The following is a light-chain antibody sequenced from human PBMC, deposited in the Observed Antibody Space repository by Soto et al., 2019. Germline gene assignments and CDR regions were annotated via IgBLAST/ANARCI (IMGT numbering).Light chain of an antibody. J-gene: IGLJ2*01. V-gene: IGLV1-44*01. CDR1: SSNIGTNT. CDR2: SSD. Sequence: QSVLTQPPSTSGTPGQRVTISCSGSSSNIGTNTVNWYQQFPGTAPKLLIYSSDQRPSGVPDRYSGSKSGTSASLAISGLQSEDEADYYCAAWDDSLKGLVLGGGTKLTVL. CDR3: AAWDDSLKGLV.